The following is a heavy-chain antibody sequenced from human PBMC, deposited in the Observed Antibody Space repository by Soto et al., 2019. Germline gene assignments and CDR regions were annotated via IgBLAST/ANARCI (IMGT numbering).Heavy chain of an antibody. D-gene: IGHD2-21*02. J-gene: IGHJ6*02. V-gene: IGHV1-3*01. Sequence: QVQLVQSGAEVKKPGASVKASCKASGYTFTSYAMHWVRQAPGQRLEWMGWINAGNGNTRYSQNFQGRVTITRDTSASTAYMELSSLRSEDTAVYYCAGVVTDYYGMDVWGQGTTVTVSS. CDR3: AGVVTDYYGMDV. CDR1: GYTFTSYA. CDR2: INAGNGNT.